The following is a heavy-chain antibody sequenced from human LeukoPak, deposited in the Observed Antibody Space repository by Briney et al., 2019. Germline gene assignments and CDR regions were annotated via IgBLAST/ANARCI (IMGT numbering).Heavy chain of an antibody. CDR3: AREGTAMTFDY. Sequence: ASVKVSCKASGYTFTSHGISWVRRAPGQGLQWMGWISAYNGNTNYAQKLQGRVTMTTDTSTSTAYMELRSLRSDDTAVYYCAREGTAMTFDYWGQGTLVTVSS. CDR2: ISAYNGNT. J-gene: IGHJ4*02. CDR1: GYTFTSHG. D-gene: IGHD5-18*01. V-gene: IGHV1-18*01.